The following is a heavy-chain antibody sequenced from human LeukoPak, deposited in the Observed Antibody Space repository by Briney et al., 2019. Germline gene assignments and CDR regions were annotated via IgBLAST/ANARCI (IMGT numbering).Heavy chain of an antibody. V-gene: IGHV4-39*07. CDR2: ISYSGSS. J-gene: IGHJ3*02. D-gene: IGHD3-22*01. CDR1: GGSIDSSNYY. Sequence: SETLSLTCTVSGGSIDSSNYYWGWIRQPPGKGLEGIGSISYSGSSCYNPSLKSRLTISVDTSKNQFSLKLSSVTAADTAIYYCARVHVNSGYYFGDAFDIWGQGTMVTVSS. CDR3: ARVHVNSGYYFGDAFDI.